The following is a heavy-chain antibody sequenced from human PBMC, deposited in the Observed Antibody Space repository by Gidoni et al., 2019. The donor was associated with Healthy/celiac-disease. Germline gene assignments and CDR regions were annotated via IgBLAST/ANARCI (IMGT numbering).Heavy chain of an antibody. V-gene: IGHV4-31*03. CDR1: GGSISSGGYY. CDR3: ARDSGGYYDSSGPEFDY. J-gene: IGHJ4*02. CDR2: IDSSGST. Sequence: QVPLQESGPGLVKPSQTLSLTCTVSGGSISSGGYYWSWIRQHPGKGLEWIGYIDSSGSTYYNPSLKSRVTISVDTSKNQFSLKLSSVTAADTAVYYCARDSGGYYDSSGPEFDYWGQGTLVTVSS. D-gene: IGHD3-22*01.